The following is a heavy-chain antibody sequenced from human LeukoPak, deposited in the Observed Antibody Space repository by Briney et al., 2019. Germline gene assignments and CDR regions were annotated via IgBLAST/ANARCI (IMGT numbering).Heavy chain of an antibody. Sequence: SETLSLTCTVSGGSISSSDYYWGWIRQPPGKGLEWIGSIYYGGSTYYNPSLKSRVTISVDTSENQFSLKLSSVTAADTAVYYCARVNYGSATKEDYWGQGTLVTVSS. CDR3: ARVNYGSATKEDY. CDR2: IYYGGST. V-gene: IGHV4-39*07. CDR1: GGSISSSDYY. J-gene: IGHJ4*02. D-gene: IGHD3-10*01.